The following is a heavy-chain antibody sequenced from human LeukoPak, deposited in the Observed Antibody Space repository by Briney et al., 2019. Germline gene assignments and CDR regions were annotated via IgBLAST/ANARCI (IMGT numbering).Heavy chain of an antibody. D-gene: IGHD3-9*01. J-gene: IGHJ3*02. Sequence: PSETLSLTCAVYGGSFSGYYWSWIRQPPGKGLEWIGEINHSGSTNYNPSLKSRVTISVDTSKNQFSLKLSSVTAADTAVYYCARGPPLVRYFGWLLNSDAFDIWGQGTMVTVSS. CDR3: ARGPPLVRYFGWLLNSDAFDI. CDR2: INHSGST. CDR1: GGSFSGYY. V-gene: IGHV4-34*01.